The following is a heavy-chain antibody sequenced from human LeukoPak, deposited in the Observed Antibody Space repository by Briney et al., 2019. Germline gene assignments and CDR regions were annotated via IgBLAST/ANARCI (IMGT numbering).Heavy chain of an antibody. CDR1: GFTFSSYG. V-gene: IGHV3-30*02. Sequence: GGSLRLSCAASGFTFSSYGMHWVRQAPGKGLEWVAFIRYDGSNKYYADSVKGRFTISRDNSKNTLYLQMNSLRAEDTAVYYCARDLDSMVRGVIISPFDYWGQGTLVTVSS. D-gene: IGHD3-10*01. CDR2: IRYDGSNK. J-gene: IGHJ4*02. CDR3: ARDLDSMVRGVIISPFDY.